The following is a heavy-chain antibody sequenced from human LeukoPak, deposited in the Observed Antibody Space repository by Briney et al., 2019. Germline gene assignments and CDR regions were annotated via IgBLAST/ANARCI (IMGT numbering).Heavy chain of an antibody. J-gene: IGHJ4*02. CDR2: FSGSDA. Sequence: GGSLRLSCEASGFSFSAHAMSWVRQTPGKGLEWVSGFSGSDAYYADSVKGRFTISRDNSKNTLYLQMNSLRAEDTAVYYCAKGALVFGARGGQGTLVTVSS. D-gene: IGHD3-3*01. CDR1: GFSFSAHA. V-gene: IGHV3-23*01. CDR3: AKGALVFGAR.